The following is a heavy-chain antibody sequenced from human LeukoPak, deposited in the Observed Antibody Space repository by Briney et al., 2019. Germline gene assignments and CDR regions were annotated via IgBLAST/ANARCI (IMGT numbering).Heavy chain of an antibody. J-gene: IGHJ4*02. V-gene: IGHV3-33*01. CDR2: IWYDGSNK. CDR3: ARGERVGAKFFDY. D-gene: IGHD1-26*01. Sequence: GRSLRLSCAASGFTFSSYGMHWVRQAPGKGLEWVAVIWYDGSNKYYADSVKGRFTISRDNSKNTLYLQMNSLRAEDTAVYHCARGERVGAKFFDYWGQGTLVTVSS. CDR1: GFTFSSYG.